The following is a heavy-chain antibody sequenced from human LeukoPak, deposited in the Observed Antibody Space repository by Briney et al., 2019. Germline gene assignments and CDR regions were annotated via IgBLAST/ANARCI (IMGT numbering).Heavy chain of an antibody. J-gene: IGHJ2*01. CDR2: IYPGDSDT. CDR3: ARLGSPILLWFGDASSYFDL. Sequence: GESLKISCKGSGYSFTSYWIGWVRQMPGKGLEWMGIIYPGDSDTRYSPSFQGQVTISADKSISTAHLQWSSLKASDTAMYYCARLGSPILLWFGDASSYFDLWGRGTLVTVSS. CDR1: GYSFTSYW. V-gene: IGHV5-51*01. D-gene: IGHD3-10*01.